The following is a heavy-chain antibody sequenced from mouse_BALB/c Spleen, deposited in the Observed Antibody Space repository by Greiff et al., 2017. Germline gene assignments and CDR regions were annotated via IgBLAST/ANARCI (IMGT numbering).Heavy chain of an antibody. CDR3: AHYGSSYGHFDY. CDR1: GYTFTSYT. CDR2: INPSSGYT. J-gene: IGHJ2*01. Sequence: VQRVESGAELARPGASVKMSCKASGYTFTSYTMHWVKQRPGQGLEWIGYINPSSGYTNYNQKFKDKATLTADKSSSTAYMQLSSLTSEDSAVYYCAHYGSSYGHFDYWGQGTTLTVSS. V-gene: IGHV1-4*01. D-gene: IGHD1-1*01.